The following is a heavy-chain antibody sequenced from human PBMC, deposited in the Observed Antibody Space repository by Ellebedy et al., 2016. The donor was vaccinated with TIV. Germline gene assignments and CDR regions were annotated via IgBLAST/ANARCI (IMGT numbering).Heavy chain of an antibody. CDR2: MKPSSGNT. CDR1: GYTFTSYA. J-gene: IGHJ5*02. Sequence: AASVKVSCKASGYTFTSYAINWVRQATGQGLEYLGWMKPSSGNTGYAQKLQGRVTITRNTSTSTAYMELSSLRSEDTAVYYCAVGLFDPWGQGILVTVSS. CDR3: AVGLFDP. V-gene: IGHV1-8*01. D-gene: IGHD3-10*01.